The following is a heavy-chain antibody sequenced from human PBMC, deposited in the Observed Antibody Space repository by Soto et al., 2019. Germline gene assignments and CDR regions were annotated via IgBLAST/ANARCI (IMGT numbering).Heavy chain of an antibody. CDR1: GFTFSSYG. Sequence: GGSLRLSCAASGFTFSSYGMHWVRQAPGKGLEWVAVIWYDGSNKYYADSVKGRFTISRDNSKNTLYLQMNSLRAEDTAVYYCARANAGLNIVATTEAFDIWGQGTMVTVSS. V-gene: IGHV3-33*01. CDR3: ARANAGLNIVATTEAFDI. CDR2: IWYDGSNK. D-gene: IGHD5-12*01. J-gene: IGHJ3*02.